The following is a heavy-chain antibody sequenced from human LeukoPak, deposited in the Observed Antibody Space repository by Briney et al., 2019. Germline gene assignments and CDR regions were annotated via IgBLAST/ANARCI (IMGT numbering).Heavy chain of an antibody. CDR3: ALSTTGFDY. CDR2: MNPNSGNT. V-gene: IGHV1-8*02. CDR1: GYTFTSYG. Sequence: GASVKVSCKASGYTFTSYGISWVRQAPGQGLEWMGWMNPNSGNTGYAQKFQGRVTMTRNTSISTAYMELSSLRSEDTAVYYCALSTTGFDYWGQGTLVTVSS. D-gene: IGHD1-14*01. J-gene: IGHJ4*02.